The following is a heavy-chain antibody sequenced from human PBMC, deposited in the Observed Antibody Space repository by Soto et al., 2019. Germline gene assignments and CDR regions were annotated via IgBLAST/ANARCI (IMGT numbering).Heavy chain of an antibody. Sequence: SVKVSCKASVGTFSSYTISWVRQAPGQGLEWMGRIIPILGIANYAQKFQGRVTITADESTSTAYMELSSLRSEDTAVYYCARGSGGSSYYYYGMDVWGQGTTVTVSS. J-gene: IGHJ6*02. CDR2: IIPILGIA. CDR1: VGTFSSYT. D-gene: IGHD2-15*01. CDR3: ARGSGGSSYYYYGMDV. V-gene: IGHV1-69*02.